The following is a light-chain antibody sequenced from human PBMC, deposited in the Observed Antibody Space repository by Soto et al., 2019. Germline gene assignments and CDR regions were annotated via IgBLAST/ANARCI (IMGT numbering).Light chain of an antibody. CDR1: QSISGTF. J-gene: IGKJ1*01. V-gene: IGKV3-11*01. CDR3: QQRSNWPPTWT. CDR2: DAS. Sequence: VFTRSPYTLSLRPGESATLSFRAGQSISGTFLNWYQQKPGQAPRLLIYDASNRATGIPARFSGSGSGTDFTLTISSLEPEDFAVYYCQQRSNWPPTWTIGQGTKVDIK.